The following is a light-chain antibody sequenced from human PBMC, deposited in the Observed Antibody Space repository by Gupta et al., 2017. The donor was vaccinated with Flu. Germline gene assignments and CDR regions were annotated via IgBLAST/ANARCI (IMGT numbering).Light chain of an antibody. CDR1: QSVSSTY. J-gene: IGKJ2*01. CDR3: QQEGRSPSN. Sequence: EIVLTQSPGTLSLSPGERATLSCRASQSVSSTYLAWYQQKPGQAPRLLIYGASSRATGIPDRFSGSGSGTDFSLTISRLEPEDFAVYYCQQEGRSPSNFGQGTKLEIK. V-gene: IGKV3-20*01. CDR2: GAS.